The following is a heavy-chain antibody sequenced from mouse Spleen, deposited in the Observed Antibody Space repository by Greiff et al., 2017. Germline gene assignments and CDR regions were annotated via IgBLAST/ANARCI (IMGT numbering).Heavy chain of an antibody. J-gene: IGHJ2*01. V-gene: IGHV1-42*01. CDR3: ARDGSSGYFDY. CDR1: GYSFTGYY. CDR2: INPSTGGT. Sequence: VQLQQSGPELVKPGASVKISCKASGYSFTGYYMNWVKQSPEKSLEWIGEINPSTGGTTYNQKFKAKATLTVDKSSSTAYMQLKSLTSEDSAVYYCARDGSSGYFDYWGQGTTLTVSS. D-gene: IGHD1-1*01.